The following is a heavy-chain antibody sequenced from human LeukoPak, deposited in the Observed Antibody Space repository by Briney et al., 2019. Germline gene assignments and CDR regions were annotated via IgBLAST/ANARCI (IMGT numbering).Heavy chain of an antibody. CDR3: ARDLFYDSSGYYASDS. D-gene: IGHD3-22*01. J-gene: IGHJ4*02. Sequence: PGGSLRLSCAASGFTFSTYWMHWVRQAPGKGLVWVSRTNNDGSSTVYADSGKGRFTISRDNAKNTLYLQMNSLRAEDTAVYYCARDLFYDSSGYYASDSWGQGTLVTVSS. CDR1: GFTFSTYW. V-gene: IGHV3-74*01. CDR2: TNNDGSST.